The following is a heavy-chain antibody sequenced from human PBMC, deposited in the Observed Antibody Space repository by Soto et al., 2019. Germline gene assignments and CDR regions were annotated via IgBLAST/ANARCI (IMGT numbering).Heavy chain of an antibody. V-gene: IGHV3-23*01. CDR2: ISGSGGST. CDR1: GFTFSIYA. Sequence: PGGSLRLSCAASGFTFSIYAMSWVRQAPGKGLEWVSAISGSGGSTYYADSVKGRFTISRDNSKNTLYLQMNSLRAEDTAVYYCAKDPFYSSSWSRYYYYGMDVWGQGTTVTVSS. J-gene: IGHJ6*02. CDR3: AKDPFYSSSWSRYYYYGMDV. D-gene: IGHD6-13*01.